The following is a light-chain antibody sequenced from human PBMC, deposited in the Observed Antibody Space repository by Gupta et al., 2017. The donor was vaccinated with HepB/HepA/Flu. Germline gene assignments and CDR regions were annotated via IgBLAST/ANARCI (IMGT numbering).Light chain of an antibody. J-gene: IGKJ4*01. CDR2: GAS. Sequence: DIQMTESPSSLSASPGDRVTITCRASQSITHFVNWYQQKPGKAPKLLIYGASTLHRGVPSKFNGSRSATAFTLTIHRPQPEDFATYYILQSYTTPLTFGGGTTVEL. CDR3: LQSYTTPLT. CDR1: QSITHF. V-gene: IGKV1-39*01.